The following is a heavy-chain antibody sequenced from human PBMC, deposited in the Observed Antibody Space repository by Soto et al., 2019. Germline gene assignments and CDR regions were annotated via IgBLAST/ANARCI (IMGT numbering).Heavy chain of an antibody. V-gene: IGHV4-59*12. J-gene: IGHJ4*02. Sequence: SETLSLTCTVSGGSISSYYWSWIRRPPGKGLEWIGEIHHSGNTNYNPSLKSRVTISTDKSKNQFSLKLSSVAAADTAVYYCARTGYNYYDTSGLVDCWGQGALVTVSS. CDR3: ARTGYNYYDTSGLVDC. D-gene: IGHD3-22*01. CDR1: GGSISSYY. CDR2: IHHSGNT.